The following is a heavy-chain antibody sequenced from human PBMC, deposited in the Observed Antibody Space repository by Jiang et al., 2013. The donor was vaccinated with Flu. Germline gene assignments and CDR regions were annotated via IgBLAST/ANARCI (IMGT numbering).Heavy chain of an antibody. CDR1: GYSFTTYW. CDR3: ARVIGSGFILSGCDS. V-gene: IGHV5-51*01. CDR2: IYPGDSET. D-gene: IGHD3-22*01. J-gene: IGHJ4*02. Sequence: QLVESGAEVKNPGESLKISCKASGYSFTTYWIGWVRQIPGKGLEWMGIIYPGDSETRYSPSFQGQVTISADKSISTAYLQWSSLEASDTAMYYCARVIGSGFILSGCDSWGQGTLVTVSS.